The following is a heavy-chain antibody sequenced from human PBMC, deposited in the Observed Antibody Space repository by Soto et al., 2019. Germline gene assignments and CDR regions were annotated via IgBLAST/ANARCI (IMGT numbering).Heavy chain of an antibody. CDR1: GFTFSSYW. V-gene: IGHV3-74*01. D-gene: IGHD3-10*01. J-gene: IGHJ6*02. CDR2: INSDGSST. Sequence: GGSLRLSCAASGFTFSSYWMHWVRQAPGKGLVWVSRINSDGSSTSYADSVKGRFTISRDNAKNTLYLQMNSLRAEDTAVYYCARDHPAGVTMVRGVDYYYYGMDVWGQGTTVTVSS. CDR3: ARDHPAGVTMVRGVDYYYYGMDV.